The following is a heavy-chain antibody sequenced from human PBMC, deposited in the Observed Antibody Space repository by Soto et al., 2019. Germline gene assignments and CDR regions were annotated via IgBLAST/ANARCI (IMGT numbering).Heavy chain of an antibody. V-gene: IGHV3-15*01. Sequence: GGSLRLSCAASGFTFSNAWMSWVRQAPGKGLEWVGRIKSKTDDGTTDYAAPVKGRFTISRDDSKNTLYLQMNSLKTEDTAVYYCTTGVRGIAVAGTSGWPYNWFDPWGQGTLVTVSS. D-gene: IGHD6-19*01. J-gene: IGHJ5*02. CDR1: GFTFSNAW. CDR2: IKSKTDDGTT. CDR3: TTGVRGIAVAGTSGWPYNWFDP.